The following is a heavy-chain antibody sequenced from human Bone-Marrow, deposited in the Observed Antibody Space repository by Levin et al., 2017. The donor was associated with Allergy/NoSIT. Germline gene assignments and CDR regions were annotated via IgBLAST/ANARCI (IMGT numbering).Heavy chain of an antibody. J-gene: IGHJ5*02. CDR3: TKDSHYYYASIGNWFDP. CDR2: ISWNSGSL. CDR1: GFTFRDYA. D-gene: IGHD3-22*01. Sequence: LSLTCAASGFTFRDYAMHWGRQVPGKGLEWVSGISWNSGSLGYAESVKGRLTISRDNAKNSLYLQMSSLRPEDTALYFCTKDSHYYYASIGNWFDPWGQGTLVTVSS. V-gene: IGHV3-9*01.